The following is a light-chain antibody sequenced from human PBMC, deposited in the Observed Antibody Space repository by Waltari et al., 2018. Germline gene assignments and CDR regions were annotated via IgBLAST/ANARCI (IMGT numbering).Light chain of an antibody. Sequence: DIQMTQSPSSLSASVGDRVTITCRASQSISSYLNWYQQKPGKAPKLLSYAAASLQSGVPSRFSGSGSGTDFTLTISSLQPEDVAAYYCQQSYSTLWTFGQGTKVEIK. CDR1: QSISSY. CDR2: AAA. CDR3: QQSYSTLWT. V-gene: IGKV1-39*01. J-gene: IGKJ1*01.